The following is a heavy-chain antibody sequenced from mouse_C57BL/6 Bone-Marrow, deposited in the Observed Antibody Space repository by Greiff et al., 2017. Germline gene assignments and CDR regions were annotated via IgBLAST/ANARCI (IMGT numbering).Heavy chain of an antibody. D-gene: IGHD2-4*01. CDR1: GYTFTDYY. CDR3: AKGIYDYDEAMDY. J-gene: IGHJ4*01. V-gene: IGHV1-26*01. CDR2: INPNNGGT. Sequence: VQLQQSGPELVKPGASVKISCKASGYTFTDYYMNWVKQSHGKSLEWIGDINPNNGGTSYNQKFKGKATLTVAKSSSTAYMELRSLTSEDSAVYYCAKGIYDYDEAMDYWGQGTSVTVSS.